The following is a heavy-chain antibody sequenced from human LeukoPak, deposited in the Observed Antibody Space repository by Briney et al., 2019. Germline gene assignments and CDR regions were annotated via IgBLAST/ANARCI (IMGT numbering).Heavy chain of an antibody. CDR1: GYTFTSYG. V-gene: IGHV1-18*01. J-gene: IGHJ4*02. CDR3: ARDKTYGSGDY. Sequence: ASVKVSCKASGYTFTSYGISWVRQAPGQGLEWMGWISAYNGNTNYAQKFQGRVTMTRDTSISTAYMELSRLRSDDTAVYYCARDKTYGSGDYWGQGTLVTVSS. CDR2: ISAYNGNT. D-gene: IGHD3-10*01.